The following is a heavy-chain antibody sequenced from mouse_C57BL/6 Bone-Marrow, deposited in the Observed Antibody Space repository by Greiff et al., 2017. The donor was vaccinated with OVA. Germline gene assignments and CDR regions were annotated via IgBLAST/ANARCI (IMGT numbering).Heavy chain of an antibody. D-gene: IGHD1-1*01. J-gene: IGHJ2*01. V-gene: IGHV1-80*01. Sequence: QVQLKESGAELVKPGASVKISCKASGYAFSSYWMNWVKQRPGKGLEWIGQIYPGDGDTNYNGKFEGKATLTADKSSSTAYMQLSSLTSEDSAVYFCARWTTVVVYYFDYWGQGTTLTVSS. CDR2: IYPGDGDT. CDR3: ARWTTVVVYYFDY. CDR1: GYAFSSYW.